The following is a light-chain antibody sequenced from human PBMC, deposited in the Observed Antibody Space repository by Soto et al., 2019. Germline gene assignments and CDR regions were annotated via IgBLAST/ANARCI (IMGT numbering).Light chain of an antibody. Sequence: QSALTQPASVSGSPGQSITISCTGTSSDVGGYHYVSWYQYHPGKAPKLMIYDVSHRPSGVSDRFSGSKSGNTASLTISGLQAEDEADYYCSSYTGSSTHVVFGGGTKLTVL. CDR1: SSDVGGYHY. J-gene: IGLJ2*01. V-gene: IGLV2-14*03. CDR2: DVS. CDR3: SSYTGSSTHVV.